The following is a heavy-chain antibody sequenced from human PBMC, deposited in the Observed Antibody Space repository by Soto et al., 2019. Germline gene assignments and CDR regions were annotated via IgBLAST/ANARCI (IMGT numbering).Heavy chain of an antibody. CDR2: ISYDGSNK. CDR1: GFTFSSYA. D-gene: IGHD4-17*01. Sequence: QVQLVESGGGVVQPGRSLRLSCAASGFTFSSYAMHWVRQAPGKGLEWVAVISYDGSNKYYADSVKGRFTISRDNSKNVLYLQMNSLRAEDTDVYYCARDGPDYGGNSGDIYWYFDLWGRGTLVTVSS. J-gene: IGHJ2*01. V-gene: IGHV3-30-3*01. CDR3: ARDGPDYGGNSGDIYWYFDL.